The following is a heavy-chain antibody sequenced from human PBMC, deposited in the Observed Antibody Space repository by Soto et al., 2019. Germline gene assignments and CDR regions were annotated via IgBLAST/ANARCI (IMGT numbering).Heavy chain of an antibody. D-gene: IGHD6-19*01. J-gene: IGHJ4*02. CDR2: IYNSGST. CDR1: GDSVSSGRYY. Sequence: QVQLQESGPGLVEPSETLSLTCTVSGDSVSSGRYYWSWSRQPPGKGLEWIGYIYNSGSTNYKSSVKSRITISVHTSKNQFSLKLTSVTAADTAVYYWARSGAGSGWLGGQGTLVTVSS. CDR3: ARSGAGSGWL. V-gene: IGHV4-61*01.